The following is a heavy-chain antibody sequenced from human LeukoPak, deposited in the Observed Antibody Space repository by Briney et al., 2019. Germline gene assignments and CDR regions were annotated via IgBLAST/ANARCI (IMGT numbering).Heavy chain of an antibody. CDR3: AKDRHSGYVAYYFDY. CDR2: ISGSGGST. CDR1: GFTFSSYA. D-gene: IGHD5-12*01. J-gene: IGHJ4*02. V-gene: IGHV3-23*01. Sequence: PGGSLRLSCAASGFTFSSYAMSWVRQAPGKGLECVSAISGSGGSTYYADSVKGRFTISRDNSKNTLYLQMNSLRAEDTAVYYCAKDRHSGYVAYYFDYWGQGTLVTVSS.